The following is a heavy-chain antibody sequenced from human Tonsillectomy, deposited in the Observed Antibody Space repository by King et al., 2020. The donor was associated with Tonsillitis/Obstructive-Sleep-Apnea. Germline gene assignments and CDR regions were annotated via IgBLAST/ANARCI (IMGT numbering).Heavy chain of an antibody. D-gene: IGHD6-19*01. J-gene: IGHJ4*02. Sequence: VQLVESGGGVVQPGGSLRLSCAASGFTFDDYAMHWVRQAPGKGLEWVSLISGDGGSTYYADSVKGRFTISRDNSKNSLYLQMNSLRTEDTALYYCAKDMAGSGWYGIDYWGQGTLVTVSS. V-gene: IGHV3-43*02. CDR1: GFTFDDYA. CDR3: AKDMAGSGWYGIDY. CDR2: ISGDGGST.